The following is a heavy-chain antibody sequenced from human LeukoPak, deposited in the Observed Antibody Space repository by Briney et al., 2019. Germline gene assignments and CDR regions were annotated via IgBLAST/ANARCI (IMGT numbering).Heavy chain of an antibody. CDR3: TVVVTAEKFDY. CDR2: IRSKANSYAT. D-gene: IGHD2-21*02. J-gene: IGHJ4*02. CDR1: GFTFRSYG. V-gene: IGHV3-73*01. Sequence: PGGSLRLSCAASGFTFRSYGMHWVRQASGKGLEWVGRIRSKANSYATAYAASVKGRFTISRDDSKNTAYLQMNSLKTEDTAVYYCTVVVTAEKFDYWGQGTLVTVSS.